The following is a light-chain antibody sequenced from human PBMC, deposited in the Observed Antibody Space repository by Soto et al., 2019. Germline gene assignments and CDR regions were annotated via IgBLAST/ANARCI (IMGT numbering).Light chain of an antibody. V-gene: IGKV1-5*01. CDR3: QQYNSYLPDT. CDR1: QSISSW. J-gene: IGKJ2*01. Sequence: DIKMTQSPSTLSASVGDRVTITCRASQSISSWLAWYQQKPGKAPKLLIYDASSLESGVPSRFSGSGSGTEFTLTISSMQPDDFASYYCQQYNSYLPDTFGQGTKLEIK. CDR2: DAS.